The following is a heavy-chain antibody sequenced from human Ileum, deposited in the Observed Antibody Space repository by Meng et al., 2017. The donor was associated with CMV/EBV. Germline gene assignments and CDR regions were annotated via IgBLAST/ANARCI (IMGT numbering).Heavy chain of an antibody. CDR1: GGSFSGYY. J-gene: IGHJ4*02. CDR3: ATTYSDGDWNFDY. D-gene: IGHD1-26*01. Sequence: QGQLKQGGAGLLKPSEPLSLTCAVYGGSFSGYYWSWIRQPPGKGLEWIAEVSHSGVTNYNPSLKSRVTISIDTSKNQFSLHLSSVTAADTAVYYCATTYSDGDWNFDYWGQGTLVTVSS. CDR2: VSHSGVT. V-gene: IGHV4-34*02.